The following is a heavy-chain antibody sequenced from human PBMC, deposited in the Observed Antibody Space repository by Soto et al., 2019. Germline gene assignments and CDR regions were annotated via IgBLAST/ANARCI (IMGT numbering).Heavy chain of an antibody. CDR1: GSTCSCYP. CDR3: AITMVRGVLDY. CDR2: IITILGIA. V-gene: IGHV1-69*02. J-gene: IGHJ4*02. Sequence: SMKVSCNASGSTCSCYPISGMREASGPGLAWMGRIITILGIANYAQKFQGRVTITADKSTSTAYMELSSLRSEDTAVYYCAITMVRGVLDYWGQGT. D-gene: IGHD3-10*01.